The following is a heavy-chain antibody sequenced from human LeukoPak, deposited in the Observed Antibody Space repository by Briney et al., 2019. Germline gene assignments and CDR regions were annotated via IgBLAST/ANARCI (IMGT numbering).Heavy chain of an antibody. J-gene: IGHJ6*04. D-gene: IGHD3-10*02. CDR2: INTDGSST. V-gene: IGHV3-74*01. CDR1: GFTFSSYW. CDR3: AELGITMIGGV. Sequence: GGSLRLSCAASGFTFSSYWMHWVRQAPGKGLVWVSRINTDGSSTTYADSVKGRFTISRDNAKNSLYLQMNSLRAEDTAVYYCAELGITMIGGVWGKGTTVTISS.